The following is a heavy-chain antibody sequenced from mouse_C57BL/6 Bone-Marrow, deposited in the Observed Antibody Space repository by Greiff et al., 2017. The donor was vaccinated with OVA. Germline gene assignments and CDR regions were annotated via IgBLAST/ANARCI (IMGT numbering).Heavy chain of an antibody. CDR2: IDPSDSYT. Sequence: QQSCKASGYTFTSYWMHWVKQRPGQGLEWIGEIDPSDSYTNYNQKFKSKATLTVDKSSSTAYMQLSSLTSEDSAVYYCAIYYGPLWGQGTLVTVSA. CDR1: GYTFTSYW. D-gene: IGHD2-1*01. J-gene: IGHJ3*01. CDR3: AIYYGPL. V-gene: IGHV1-69*02.